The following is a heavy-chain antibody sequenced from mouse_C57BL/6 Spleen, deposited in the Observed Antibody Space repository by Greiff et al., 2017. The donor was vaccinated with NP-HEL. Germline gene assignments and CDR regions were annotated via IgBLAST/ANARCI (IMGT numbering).Heavy chain of an antibody. CDR1: GFSLTSYG. CDR3: AGYGNPFAY. D-gene: IGHD2-10*02. CDR2: LWSGGST. V-gene: IGHV2-2*01. J-gene: IGHJ3*01. Sequence: QVQLKESGPGLVQPSQSLSITCTVSGFSLTSYGVHWVRQSPGKGLEWLGVLWSGGSTDYNAAFISRLSISKDNSKSQVCFKMNSLQADDTAIYYCAGYGNPFAYWGQGTLVTVSA.